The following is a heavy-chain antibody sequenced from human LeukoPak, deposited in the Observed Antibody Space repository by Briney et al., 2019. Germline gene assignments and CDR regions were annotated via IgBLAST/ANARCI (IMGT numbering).Heavy chain of an antibody. V-gene: IGHV4-4*09. Sequence: SETLSLTCNVSGGSMSGYYWTWIRQPPGKGLEWIGHIHSTGSPTYNPSLKSRVTMSIDTSKNQFSLSLSSATAADTAFYYCARRRGCFGEGEFIYWGQGTLVTVSS. CDR3: ARRRGCFGEGEFIY. CDR2: IHSTGSP. D-gene: IGHD3-16*01. CDR1: GGSMSGYY. J-gene: IGHJ4*02.